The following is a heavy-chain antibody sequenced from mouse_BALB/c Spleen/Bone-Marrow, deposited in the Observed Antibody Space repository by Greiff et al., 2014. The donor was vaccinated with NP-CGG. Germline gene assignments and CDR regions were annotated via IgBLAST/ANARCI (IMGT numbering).Heavy chain of an antibody. CDR2: INPYNGDT. CDR1: GYSFTGYF. J-gene: IGHJ4*01. D-gene: IGHD2-1*01. CDR3: GFCYGNYVGALDY. Sequence: EVQLQQSGPELVKPGASVKISCKASGYSFTGYFLNWVRQSHGKSLEWIGRINPYNGDTFDNQRFKGKATLTVDKSSATAHMELLSLTSEDSAVYYCGFCYGNYVGALDYWGQGTSVTVSS. V-gene: IGHV1-37*01.